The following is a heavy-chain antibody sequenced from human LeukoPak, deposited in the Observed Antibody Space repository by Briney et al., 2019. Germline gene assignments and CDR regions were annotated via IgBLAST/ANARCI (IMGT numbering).Heavy chain of an antibody. V-gene: IGHV3-21*01. D-gene: IGHD3-22*01. CDR2: ISSSSNYI. Sequence: GGSLRLSCAASGFTFSTYSMNWVRQAPGKGLEWVSSISSSSNYIYYADSVKGRFTISRDNAKNSLYLQMNSLRAEDTAVYYCARCGELTDQETVTMIVVPTGPFDPWGQGTLVIVSS. J-gene: IGHJ5*02. CDR3: ARCGELTDQETVTMIVVPTGPFDP. CDR1: GFTFSTYS.